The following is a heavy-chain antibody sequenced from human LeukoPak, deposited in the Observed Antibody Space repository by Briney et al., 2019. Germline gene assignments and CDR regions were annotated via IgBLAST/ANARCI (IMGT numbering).Heavy chain of an antibody. Sequence: GRSLRLSCAASGFTFGSYGMHWVRQAPGKGLEWVAVISYDGSNKYYADSVKGRFTISRDNSKNTLYLQMNSLRAEDTAVYYCAKGKGSSSSSIDWWGQGTLVTVSS. CDR3: AKGKGSSSSSIDW. CDR2: ISYDGSNK. CDR1: GFTFGSYG. J-gene: IGHJ4*02. D-gene: IGHD2-15*01. V-gene: IGHV3-30*18.